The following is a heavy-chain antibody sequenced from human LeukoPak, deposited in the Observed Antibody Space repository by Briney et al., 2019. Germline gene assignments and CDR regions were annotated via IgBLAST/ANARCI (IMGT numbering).Heavy chain of an antibody. CDR2: TYYRSKWYN. Sequence: SQTLSLTFAISGDSVSSNSAAWNWIRQSPSRGLEWLGRTYYRSKWYNDYAVSVKSRITINPDTSKNQFSLQLNSVTPEDTAVYYCARALSLTYYYDSSGYYYGMDVWGQGTTVTVSS. D-gene: IGHD3-22*01. J-gene: IGHJ6*02. CDR1: GDSVSSNSAA. V-gene: IGHV6-1*01. CDR3: ARALSLTYYYDSSGYYYGMDV.